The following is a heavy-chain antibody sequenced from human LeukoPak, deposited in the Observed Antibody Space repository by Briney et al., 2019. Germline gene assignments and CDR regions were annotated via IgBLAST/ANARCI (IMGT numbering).Heavy chain of an antibody. V-gene: IGHV4-39*01. CDR1: GGSISSSSYY. J-gene: IGHJ4*02. CDR3: ARHLVAGLYYFDY. Sequence: SETLSLTCTVSGGSISSSSYYWGWIRQPPGKGLEWIGSIYYSGSTYYNPSLKSRVTISVDTSKNRFSLKLSSVTAADTAVYYCARHLVAGLYYFDYWGQGTLVTVSS. CDR2: IYYSGST. D-gene: IGHD6-19*01.